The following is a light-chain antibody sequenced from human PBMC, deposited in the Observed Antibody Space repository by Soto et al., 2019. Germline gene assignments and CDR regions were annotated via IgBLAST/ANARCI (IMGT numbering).Light chain of an antibody. V-gene: IGKV1-27*01. J-gene: IGKJ3*01. CDR2: ATS. Sequence: IQMTHSPSSLSASLVASVTSPCRASQGINRYLAWFQQKPGKVPKLLIYATSTLQSGVPSRFSGSGFGTDFTLTISSLQPEDVATYYCQKHNSAPLFFGRGTKVDIK. CDR1: QGINRY. CDR3: QKHNSAPLF.